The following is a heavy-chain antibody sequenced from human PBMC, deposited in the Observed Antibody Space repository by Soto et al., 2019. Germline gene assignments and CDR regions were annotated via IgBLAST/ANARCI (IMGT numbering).Heavy chain of an antibody. D-gene: IGHD2-15*01. Sequence: ASVKVSCKVSGYTLTELSMHWVRQAPGKGLEWMGGFDPEDGETIYAQKFQGRVTMTEDTSTDTAYMELSSLRSEDTAVYYCATGIYCSGGSCYSPFDYWGQGTLVTVSS. J-gene: IGHJ4*02. CDR1: GYTLTELS. CDR3: ATGIYCSGGSCYSPFDY. CDR2: FDPEDGET. V-gene: IGHV1-24*01.